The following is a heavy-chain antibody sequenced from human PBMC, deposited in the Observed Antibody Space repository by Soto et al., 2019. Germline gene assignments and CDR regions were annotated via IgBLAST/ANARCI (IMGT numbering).Heavy chain of an antibody. V-gene: IGHV4-4*02. CDR3: ARFRATVTTRHFFDY. J-gene: IGHJ4*02. CDR2: IYHSGST. CDR1: GGSISSSNW. D-gene: IGHD4-4*01. Sequence: SETLSLTCAVSGGSISSSNWWSWARQPPGKGLEWIGEIYHSGSTNYNPSLKSRVTISVDKSKNQFSLKLSSVTAADTAVYYCARFRATVTTRHFFDYWGQGTLVTVS.